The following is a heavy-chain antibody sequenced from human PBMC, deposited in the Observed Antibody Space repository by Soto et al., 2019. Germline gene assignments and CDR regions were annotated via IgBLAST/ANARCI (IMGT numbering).Heavy chain of an antibody. J-gene: IGHJ6*02. V-gene: IGHV4-31*03. D-gene: IGHD3-3*01. Sequence: SETLSLTCTVSGGSISSGGYCWSWIRQHPEKGREWIGYIYYSGSTYYNPSLKSRVTKSVDTSKNLFSLKLSSVTAADTAVYYCARALGFWSGPTLDYGMDVWGQGTTVTVSS. CDR2: IYYSGST. CDR3: ARALGFWSGPTLDYGMDV. CDR1: GGSISSGGYC.